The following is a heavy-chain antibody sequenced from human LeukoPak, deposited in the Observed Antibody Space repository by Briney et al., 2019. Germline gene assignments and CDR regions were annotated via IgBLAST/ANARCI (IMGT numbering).Heavy chain of an antibody. CDR2: IGPTGSDR. V-gene: IGHV3-21*06. CDR3: ATETNGRHYDY. CDR1: GLTFSTSG. Sequence: GGSLRLSCTASGLTFSTSGFNSVRQAPGKGLEWVASIGPTGSDRYHADSIKGRFTISRDNANNFLYLQMNSLRAEDTAVYYCATETNGRHYDYWGQGTLLTVFS. J-gene: IGHJ4*02. D-gene: IGHD1-14*01.